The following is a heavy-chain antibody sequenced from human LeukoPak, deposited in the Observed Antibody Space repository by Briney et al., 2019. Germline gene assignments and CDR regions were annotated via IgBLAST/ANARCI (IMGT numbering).Heavy chain of an antibody. CDR3: ARDALVPDGFDL. CDR1: GFTVSSNY. V-gene: IGHV3-66*01. CDR2: FYPGGAT. Sequence: GGSLRLSCAASGFTVSSNYMIWVRQPPGMGLEWVSVFYPGGATYYADSVKGRFSISRDNSKNIVSLQMNSLRAEDTAVYYCARDALVPDGFDLWGQGTMVTVSS. D-gene: IGHD6-13*01. J-gene: IGHJ3*01.